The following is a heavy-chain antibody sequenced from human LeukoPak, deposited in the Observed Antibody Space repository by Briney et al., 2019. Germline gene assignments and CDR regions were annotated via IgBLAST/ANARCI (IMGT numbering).Heavy chain of an antibody. CDR3: ARTSIAARRADFDY. Sequence: AASVKVSCKTSGYTFTDYYIHWMRQAPGHGLERMGCINSNSGGTSYAQKFQGRVTLTRDTPTRTAFMELNRLTSDDTAVYYCARTSIAARRADFDYWGQGTVVTVSS. CDR2: INSNSGGT. CDR1: GYTFTDYY. V-gene: IGHV1-2*02. D-gene: IGHD6-6*01. J-gene: IGHJ4*02.